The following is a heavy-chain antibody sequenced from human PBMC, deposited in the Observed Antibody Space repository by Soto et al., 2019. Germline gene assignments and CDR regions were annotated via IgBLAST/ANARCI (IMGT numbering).Heavy chain of an antibody. CDR2: IYPGDSDT. Sequence: GQSLKISCKVSGYSFTIYWIGWVRQMPGKGLEWMGIIYPGDSDTRYSPSFQGQVTISADMSISTAYLQWSSLKASDTAMYYCARRVRLVGPTAYFDYWGQRTLVTVSS. J-gene: IGHJ4*02. CDR3: ARRVRLVGPTAYFDY. V-gene: IGHV5-51*01. CDR1: GYSFTIYW. D-gene: IGHD1-26*01.